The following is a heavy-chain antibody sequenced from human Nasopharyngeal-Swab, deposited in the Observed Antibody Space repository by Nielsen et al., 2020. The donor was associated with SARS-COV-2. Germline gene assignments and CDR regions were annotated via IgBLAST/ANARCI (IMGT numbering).Heavy chain of an antibody. D-gene: IGHD2-2*01. J-gene: IGHJ6*02. Sequence: WVRQAPGQGLEWMGWMNPNSGNTGYAQKFRGRVTMTRNTSISTAYMELSSLRSEDTAVYYCARRGRCSGSSCDMDVWGQGTTVTVSS. CDR3: ARRGRCSGSSCDMDV. V-gene: IGHV1-8*01. CDR2: MNPNSGNT.